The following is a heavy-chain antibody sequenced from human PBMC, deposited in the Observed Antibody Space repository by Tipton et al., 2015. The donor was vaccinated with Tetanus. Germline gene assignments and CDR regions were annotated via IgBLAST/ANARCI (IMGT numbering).Heavy chain of an antibody. Sequence: SLRLSCAISGFSVSSNYLTWVRQAPGKGLEWVSSISSTSSYIYYADSVKGRFTIARDNSKNSLFLQMNSLRAEDTAVYYCASGSALDYWGQGTLVTVSS. CDR1: GFSVSSNY. V-gene: IGHV3-21*06. D-gene: IGHD6-25*01. CDR3: ASGSALDY. CDR2: ISSTSSYI. J-gene: IGHJ4*02.